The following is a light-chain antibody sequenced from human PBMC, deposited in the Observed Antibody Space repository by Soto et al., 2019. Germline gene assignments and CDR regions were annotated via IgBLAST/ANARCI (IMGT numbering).Light chain of an antibody. CDR3: QSYDSSLSGFV. J-gene: IGLJ1*01. Sequence: QAVVTQPPSVSGALGQRVTISCTGSSSNIGARYDVHWYQQLPGTAPKLLIYGNNNRPSGVPDRFSGSKSGTSASLAITGLQAEDEADYYCQSYDSSLSGFVFGSGTKLTVL. CDR2: GNN. CDR1: SSNIGARYD. V-gene: IGLV1-40*01.